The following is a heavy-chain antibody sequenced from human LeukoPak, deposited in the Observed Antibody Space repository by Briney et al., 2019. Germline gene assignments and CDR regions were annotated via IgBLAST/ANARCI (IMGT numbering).Heavy chain of an antibody. D-gene: IGHD1-20*01. J-gene: IGHJ6*03. CDR1: GGSISSGGYY. Sequence: SETLSLTCTVSGGSISSGGYYWSWIRQPPGKGLEWIGYIYHSGSTYYNPSLKSRVTISVDRSKNQFSLKLSSVTAADTAVYYCARVPWGITGTSSYYMDVWGKGTTVTVSS. CDR2: IYHSGST. CDR3: ARVPWGITGTSSYYMDV. V-gene: IGHV4-30-2*01.